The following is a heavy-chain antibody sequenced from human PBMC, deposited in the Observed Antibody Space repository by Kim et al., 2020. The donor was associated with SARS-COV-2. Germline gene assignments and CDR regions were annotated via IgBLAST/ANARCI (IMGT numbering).Heavy chain of an antibody. J-gene: IGHJ3*02. Sequence: DCVKGRFTIATDNAKNTLELQMNGLRAEDTAVYYCAGSVTFGGDDAFDIWGQGTMVTVSS. V-gene: IGHV3-11*06. D-gene: IGHD3-16*01. CDR3: AGSVTFGGDDAFDI.